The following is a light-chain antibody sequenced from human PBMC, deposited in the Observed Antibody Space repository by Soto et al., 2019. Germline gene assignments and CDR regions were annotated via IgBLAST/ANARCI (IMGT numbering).Light chain of an antibody. V-gene: IGKV3-15*01. CDR3: QQYNDWWT. J-gene: IGKJ1*01. Sequence: EIVMTQSPATLSVSPGESATLSCRASQSVSNNLTWYQQKPGQPPRLLIYGASTTATGVPGRFSSSGSGTEFTLTSSSRQSEHFAVYYGQQYNDWWTFSQGTKVEIK. CDR1: QSVSNN. CDR2: GAS.